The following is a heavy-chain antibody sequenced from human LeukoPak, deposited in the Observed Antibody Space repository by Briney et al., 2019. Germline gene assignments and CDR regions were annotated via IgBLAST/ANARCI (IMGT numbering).Heavy chain of an antibody. J-gene: IGHJ6*02. CDR3: ARERFLGTPPRKNYYYYYGMDV. D-gene: IGHD3-3*01. Sequence: GGSLRLSCAASGFTFSSYAMHWVRQAPGKGLEYVSAISSNGGSTYYANSVKGRFTISRDNSKNTLYLQMGSLRAEDMAVYYCARERFLGTPPRKNYYYYYGMDVWGQGTTVTVSS. CDR2: ISSNGGST. V-gene: IGHV3-64*01. CDR1: GFTFSSYA.